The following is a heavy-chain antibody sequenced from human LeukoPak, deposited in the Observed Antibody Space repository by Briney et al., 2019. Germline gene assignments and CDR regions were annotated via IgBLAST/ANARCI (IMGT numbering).Heavy chain of an antibody. V-gene: IGHV3-9*01. Sequence: PGGPLRLSCAASGFTFDDYAMHWVRQAPGKGLEWVSGISWNSGSIGYADSVKGRFTISRDNAKNSLYLQMNSLRAEDTALYYCAKGLGSGYYENNWFDPWGQGTLVTVSS. CDR3: AKGLGSGYYENNWFDP. J-gene: IGHJ5*02. CDR1: GFTFDDYA. D-gene: IGHD3-3*01. CDR2: ISWNSGSI.